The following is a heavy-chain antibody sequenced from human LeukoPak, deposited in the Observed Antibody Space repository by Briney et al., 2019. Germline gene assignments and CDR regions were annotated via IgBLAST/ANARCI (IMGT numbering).Heavy chain of an antibody. D-gene: IGHD4-23*01. CDR2: ILYSGST. CDR3: ARQNGGNLPLLD. CDR1: GGSITSYY. Sequence: SETLSLTCTVSGGSITSYYWSWVRQPPGKGLEWIGYILYSGSTDYNPSLKSRVTISEDRSTNQFSLRLTSATAADTAVYYCARQNGGNLPLLDWGQGTLVTVSS. V-gene: IGHV4-59*08. J-gene: IGHJ4*02.